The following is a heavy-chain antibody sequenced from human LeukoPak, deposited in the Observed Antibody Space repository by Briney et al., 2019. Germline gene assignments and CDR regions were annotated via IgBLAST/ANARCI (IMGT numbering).Heavy chain of an antibody. V-gene: IGHV3-21*01. Sequence: GGSLRLSCAASGFTFSSCTMSWVRQAPGKGLEWVSSIRSSSSKIYYVDSLKGRFSISRDNAKNSLYLQMNSLRAGDTAVYYCARVDGSDAFDIWGQGTMVTVSS. D-gene: IGHD5-24*01. CDR3: ARVDGSDAFDI. CDR1: GFTFSSCT. CDR2: IRSSSSKI. J-gene: IGHJ3*02.